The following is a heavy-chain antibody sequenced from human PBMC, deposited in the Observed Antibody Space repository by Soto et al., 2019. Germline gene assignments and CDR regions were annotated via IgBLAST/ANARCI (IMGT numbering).Heavy chain of an antibody. CDR3: TLSGYYDFWSGYYPNYYYYYGMDV. D-gene: IGHD3-3*01. V-gene: IGHV3-15*07. J-gene: IGHJ6*02. Sequence: GGSLRLSCAASGFTFSNAWMNWVRQAPGKGLEWVGRIKSKTDGGTTDYAAPVKGRFTISRDDSKNTLYLQMNSLKTEDTAVYYCTLSGYYDFWSGYYPNYYYYYGMDVWGQGTTVTVSS. CDR1: GFTFSNAW. CDR2: IKSKTDGGTT.